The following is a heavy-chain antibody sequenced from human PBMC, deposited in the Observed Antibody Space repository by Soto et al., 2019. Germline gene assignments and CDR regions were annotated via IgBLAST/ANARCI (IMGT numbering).Heavy chain of an antibody. V-gene: IGHV3-73*01. Sequence: GGSLRLSCAASGFTFSGSAMHWVRQASGKGLEWVGRIRSKANSYATAYAASVKGRFTISRDDSKNTAYLQMNSLKTEDTAVYYCSRWPSSEPGDYFDYWGQGTLVTVSS. CDR2: IRSKANSYAT. J-gene: IGHJ4*02. CDR1: GFTFSGSA. CDR3: SRWPSSEPGDYFDY. D-gene: IGHD6-19*01.